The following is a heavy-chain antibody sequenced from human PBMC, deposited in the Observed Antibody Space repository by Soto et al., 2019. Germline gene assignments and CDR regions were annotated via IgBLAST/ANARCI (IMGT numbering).Heavy chain of an antibody. Sequence: QVQVVESGGGVVQPGRSLRLSCAASGFTLSCCGMHWVRQAPGKGLEWVGVITYDGSEIHYGDSVKGRFTISRDSSENTVYLQMKSLRVEDSAVYYCAKEQSSGFYRVVDYWGQGTLVTVSP. CDR2: ITYDGSEI. CDR3: AKEQSSGFYRVVDY. CDR1: GFTLSCCG. J-gene: IGHJ4*02. V-gene: IGHV3-30*18. D-gene: IGHD6-19*01.